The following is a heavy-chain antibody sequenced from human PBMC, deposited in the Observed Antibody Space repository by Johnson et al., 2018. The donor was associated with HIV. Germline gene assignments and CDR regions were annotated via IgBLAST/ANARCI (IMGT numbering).Heavy chain of an antibody. CDR2: ISWNSDNI. V-gene: IGHV3-9*01. J-gene: IGHJ3*02. CDR3: AKARVRYSSDVDALDI. CDR1: GFTFSDHW. D-gene: IGHD6-19*01. Sequence: VQLVESGGGLVQPGGSLKLSCAASGFTFSDHWMYWVRQAPGKGLEWVSGISWNSDNIAYADSVRGRFTIARDNAKNSLHLQMNSLRAEDTAFYYCAKARVRYSSDVDALDIWGQGTMVTVSS.